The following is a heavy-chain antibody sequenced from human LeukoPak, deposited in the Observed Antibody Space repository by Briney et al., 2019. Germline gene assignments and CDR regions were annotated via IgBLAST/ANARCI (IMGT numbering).Heavy chain of an antibody. CDR2: ISSRSSTI. Sequence: PGGSLRLSCAASGFTFSSYTMNWVRQAPGKGLEWVSYISSRSSTIYYADSVKGRFTISRDNARNSLYLQMNSLRAEDTAVYYCARPHWPQDYDLWSGYSYYYCQMDVWGKGTTVTVSS. CDR1: GFTFSSYT. J-gene: IGHJ6*03. D-gene: IGHD3-3*01. CDR3: ARPHWPQDYDLWSGYSYYYCQMDV. V-gene: IGHV3-48*04.